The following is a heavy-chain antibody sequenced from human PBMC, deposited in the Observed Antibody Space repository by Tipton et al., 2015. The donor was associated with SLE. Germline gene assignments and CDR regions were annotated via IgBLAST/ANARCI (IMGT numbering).Heavy chain of an antibody. CDR1: GGSITSHY. V-gene: IGHV4-59*11. Sequence: TLSLTRTVSGGSITSHYWSWIRQPPGKELEWIGYIYYDGYTNYNPSLKSRGTMSLDTSKSQFSLKLSSLTAADTAVYYCARGRDGYNLYYFDNWGQGTLVTVSS. D-gene: IGHD5-24*01. CDR2: IYYDGYT. CDR3: ARGRDGYNLYYFDN. J-gene: IGHJ4*02.